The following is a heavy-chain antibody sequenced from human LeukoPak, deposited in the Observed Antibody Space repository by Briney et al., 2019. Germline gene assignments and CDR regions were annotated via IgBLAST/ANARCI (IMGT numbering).Heavy chain of an antibody. J-gene: IGHJ3*02. CDR2: INPNSGGT. CDR1: GYTFTGYY. Sequence: GASVKVSCKASGYTFTGYYMHWVRQAPGQGLEWMGWINPNSGGTNYAQKFQGRVTMTRDTSISTAYMELSWLRSDDTAVYYCARAPRTPFYGGNSYAFDIWGQGTMVTVSS. V-gene: IGHV1-2*02. D-gene: IGHD4-23*01. CDR3: ARAPRTPFYGGNSYAFDI.